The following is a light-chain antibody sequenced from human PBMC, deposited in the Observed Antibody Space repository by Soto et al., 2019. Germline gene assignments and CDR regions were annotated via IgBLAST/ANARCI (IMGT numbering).Light chain of an antibody. CDR2: DAS. CDR3: QQYNSYSYT. V-gene: IGKV1-5*01. J-gene: IGKJ2*01. Sequence: DIQMTQSPSTLSASVGDRVTITCRASQSISSWLAWYQQKPGKAPKVLIYDASSLESGVPSRFSGSGSGTEFTLTISSLQPDDFATYYCQQYNSYSYTFGQGTKGDIK. CDR1: QSISSW.